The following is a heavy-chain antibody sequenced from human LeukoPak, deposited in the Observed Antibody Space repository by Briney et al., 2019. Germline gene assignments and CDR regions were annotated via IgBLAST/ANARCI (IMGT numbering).Heavy chain of an antibody. CDR3: ARGRLYDYGDYVLSWFDR. J-gene: IGHJ5*02. CDR2: ISSSSSYI. V-gene: IGHV3-21*01. CDR1: GFTFSSYS. D-gene: IGHD4-17*01. Sequence: SGGSLRLSCAASGFTFSSYSMNWVRQAPGKGLEWVSSISSSSSYIYYADSVKGRFTISRDNAKNSLYLQMNSLRAEDTAVYYCARGRLYDYGDYVLSWFDRSGQGTLVTVSS.